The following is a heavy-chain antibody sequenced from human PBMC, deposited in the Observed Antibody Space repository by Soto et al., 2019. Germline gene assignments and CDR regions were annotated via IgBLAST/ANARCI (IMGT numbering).Heavy chain of an antibody. D-gene: IGHD5-12*01. CDR3: AKDALPTYRGGRRGFYYFDY. CDR1: GFTFSSYA. CDR2: ISGSGGST. V-gene: IGHV3-23*01. Sequence: GGSLRLSCAASGFTFSSYAMSWVRQAPGKGLEWVSAISGSGGSTYYADSVKGRFTISRDNSKNTLYLQMNSLRAEDTAVYYCAKDALPTYRGGRRGFYYFDYWGQGTLVTVSS. J-gene: IGHJ4*02.